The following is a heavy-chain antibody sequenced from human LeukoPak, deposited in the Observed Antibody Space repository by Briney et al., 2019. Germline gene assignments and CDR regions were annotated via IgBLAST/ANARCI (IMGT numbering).Heavy chain of an antibody. CDR3: ARGGGEEFGESDVFDY. CDR1: GGSISSGSYS. Sequence: SQTLSLTCAVSGGSISSGSYSWSWIRQPPGKGLEWIGYIYHSGRTYYNPSLKSRVTISIDRSKNQFSLRLSSVTAADTAVYYCARGGGEEFGESDVFDYWGQGTLVTVSS. J-gene: IGHJ4*02. D-gene: IGHD3-10*01. V-gene: IGHV4-30-2*01. CDR2: IYHSGRT.